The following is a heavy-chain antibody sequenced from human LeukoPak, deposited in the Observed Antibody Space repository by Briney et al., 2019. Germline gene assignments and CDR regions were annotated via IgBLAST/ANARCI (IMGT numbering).Heavy chain of an antibody. Sequence: PSETLPLTCAVYGGSFSGYYWSWIRQPPGKGLEWIGEINHSGSTNYNPSLKGRVTISVDTSKNQFSLKLSSVTAADTAVYYCARGRGITMVRDLDYWGQGTLVTVSS. CDR1: GGSFSGYY. D-gene: IGHD3-10*01. V-gene: IGHV4-34*01. CDR2: INHSGST. CDR3: ARGRGITMVRDLDY. J-gene: IGHJ4*02.